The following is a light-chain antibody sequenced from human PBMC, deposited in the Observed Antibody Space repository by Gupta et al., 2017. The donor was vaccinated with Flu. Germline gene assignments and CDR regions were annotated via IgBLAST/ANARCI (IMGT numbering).Light chain of an antibody. J-gene: IGLJ1*01. CDR1: SPNIGGGLD. CDR3: QCADTGMSGYV. V-gene: IGLV1-40*01. CDR2: GDK. Sequence: QSVLTQPPSVSGAPGQRVTISCTGSSPNIGGGLDVHWYQQSPGTAPKRLIYGDKYRSSGIPDRFLCYKSGTYASLLTTGLQAEDEADDYCQCADTGMSGYVFGTGTKVTVL.